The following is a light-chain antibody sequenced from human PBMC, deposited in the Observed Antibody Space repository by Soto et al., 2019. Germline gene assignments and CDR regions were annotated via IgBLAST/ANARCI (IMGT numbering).Light chain of an antibody. V-gene: IGKV3-20*01. Sequence: EIVLTQSPGTLSLSPGERATLSCRASQSVSSSYLAWYQQKPGQAPRLLIYGASSRATGIPDRFSGSGSGXXXTLTISRLEPEDFAVYYCQQYGSYPITFGQGTRMDIK. CDR3: QQYGSYPIT. CDR1: QSVSSSY. J-gene: IGKJ5*01. CDR2: GAS.